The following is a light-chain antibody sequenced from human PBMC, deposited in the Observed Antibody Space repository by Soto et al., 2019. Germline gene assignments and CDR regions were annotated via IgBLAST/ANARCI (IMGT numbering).Light chain of an antibody. V-gene: IGKV3-20*01. CDR3: LQYGSSRT. Sequence: EIVLTQSPGTLSLSPGERATLSCRASQSVSSIYLAWYQQKPGQAPRLLIYGVSSRATGIPDRFSGSGSGTDVTLTISRLEPEDFAVYYCLQYGSSRTFGQGTKLEIK. J-gene: IGKJ2*01. CDR2: GVS. CDR1: QSVSSIY.